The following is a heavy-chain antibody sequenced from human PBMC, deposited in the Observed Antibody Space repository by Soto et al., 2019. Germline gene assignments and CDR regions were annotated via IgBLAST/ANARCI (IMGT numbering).Heavy chain of an antibody. J-gene: IGHJ6*02. CDR2: ISGPSIYI. Sequence: EVQLVESGGGLVKPGGSLRLSCVASGFTFSGYSINWVRQAPGKGLEWVSYISGPSIYIYYADSVKGRFTISRDNAKSAVYLQIISLRAEDTAVYYCARGFLNVFNVWGQVTTVSVSS. V-gene: IGHV3-21*01. CDR1: GFTFSGYS. D-gene: IGHD3-10*02. CDR3: ARGFLNVFNV.